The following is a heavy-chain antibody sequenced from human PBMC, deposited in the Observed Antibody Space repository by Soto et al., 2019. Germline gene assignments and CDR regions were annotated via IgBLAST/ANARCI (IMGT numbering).Heavy chain of an antibody. CDR1: GYTFTSYA. CDR2: INAGNGNT. D-gene: IGHD3-3*01. CDR3: ARGQYDFWSPYYYYMDV. J-gene: IGHJ6*03. Sequence: GASVKVSCKASGYTFTSYARHWVRQAPGQRLEWMGWINAGNGNTKYSQKFQGRVTITRDTSASTAYMELSSLRSEDTAVYYCARGQYDFWSPYYYYMDVWGKGTTVTVS. V-gene: IGHV1-3*01.